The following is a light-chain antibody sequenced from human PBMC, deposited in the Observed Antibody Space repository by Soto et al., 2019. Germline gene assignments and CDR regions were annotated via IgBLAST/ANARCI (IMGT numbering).Light chain of an antibody. CDR2: NTT. CDR1: SGSVSTSYY. Sequence: QAVVTQEPSFSVSPGGTVTLTCGLSSGSVSTSYYPSWYQQTPGQAPRTLIYNTTTHSSGVPDRFSGSILGNKAALTITGAQADDESDYYCVLYMGRGIWVFGGGTKVTVL. V-gene: IGLV8-61*01. CDR3: VLYMGRGIWV. J-gene: IGLJ3*02.